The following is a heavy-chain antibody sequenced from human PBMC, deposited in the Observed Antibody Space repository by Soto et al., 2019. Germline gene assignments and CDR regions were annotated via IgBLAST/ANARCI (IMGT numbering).Heavy chain of an antibody. CDR1: VWSINGYY. J-gene: IGHJ5*02. D-gene: IGHD3-3*01. Sequence: LTCAVYVWSINGYYWNWICQPPGKGLVWIWELNHTGGTHYDPSLKCRVTMSVDTSKNQFSLRLSSLTSADTAIYYCATRIRVFGLLIPPFDPWGQGTQVT. CDR2: LNHTGGT. CDR3: ATRIRVFGLLIPPFDP. V-gene: IGHV4-34*01.